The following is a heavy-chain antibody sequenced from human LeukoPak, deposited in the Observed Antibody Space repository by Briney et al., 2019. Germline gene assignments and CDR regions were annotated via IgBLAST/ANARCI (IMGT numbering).Heavy chain of an antibody. D-gene: IGHD2-15*01. CDR2: IKQDGSEK. CDR1: GFTFSSYW. V-gene: IGHV3-7*01. J-gene: IGHJ5*02. CDR3: ARGRGTAVVATHCFDP. Sequence: GGSLRLSCAASGFTFSSYWMSCVRQAPGKGLEWVANIKQDGSEKYYVDSVKGRFTISRDNAKNALYLQMNSLRAEDTAVYYCARGRGTAVVATHCFDPWGRGTLVTVSS.